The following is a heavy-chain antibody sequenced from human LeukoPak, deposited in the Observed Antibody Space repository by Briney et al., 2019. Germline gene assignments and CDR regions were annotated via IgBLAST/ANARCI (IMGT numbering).Heavy chain of an antibody. CDR3: AKDIVGGGDDY. Sequence: QPGGSLRLSCAASGFTFSSYEMNWVRQAPGKGLEWVSYISSSGSTIYYADSVKGRFTISRDNAKNSLYLQMNSLRVEDTAIYYCAKDIVGGGDDYWGQGILVTVS. CDR1: GFTFSSYE. J-gene: IGHJ4*02. V-gene: IGHV3-48*03. CDR2: ISSSGSTI. D-gene: IGHD2-21*02.